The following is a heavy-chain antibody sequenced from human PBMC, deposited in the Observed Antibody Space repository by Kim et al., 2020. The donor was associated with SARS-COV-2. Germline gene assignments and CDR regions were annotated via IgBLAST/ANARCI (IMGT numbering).Heavy chain of an antibody. D-gene: IGHD2-8*01. CDR1: GFTFSSYS. CDR3: ARVQNDIVLMVYAEYYLDY. V-gene: IGHV3-21*01. CDR2: ISSSSSYI. J-gene: IGHJ4*02. Sequence: GGSLRLSCAASGFTFSSYSMNWVRQAPGKGLEWVSSISSSSSYIYYADSVKGRFTISRDNAKNSLYLQMNSLRAEDTAVYYCARVQNDIVLMVYAEYYLDYWGQGTLVTVSS.